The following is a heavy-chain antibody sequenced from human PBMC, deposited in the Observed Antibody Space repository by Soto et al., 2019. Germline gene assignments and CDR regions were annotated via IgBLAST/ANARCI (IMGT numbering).Heavy chain of an antibody. CDR2: INPKVGST. D-gene: IGHD2-2*01. V-gene: IGHV1-46*03. CDR1: GYTFTNYY. J-gene: IGHJ6*03. CDR3: ARGDIIVVPAAAGHYYFMDV. Sequence: ASVKVSCKASGYTFTNYYLHWVRQAPGQGLEGMGIINPKVGSTNYAQKFQGRVTMTRDTSTSTVYMELSSLRSEDTAVFYCARGDIIVVPAAAGHYYFMDVWGKGTTVTVSS.